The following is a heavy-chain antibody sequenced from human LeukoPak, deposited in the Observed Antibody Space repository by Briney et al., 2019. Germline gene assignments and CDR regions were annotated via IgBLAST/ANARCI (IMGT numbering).Heavy chain of an antibody. Sequence: GGSLRLSCAASGFPFSSYWMSWVHQAPGKGLEWVANIKQDGGETFYVDSVKGRFTISRDNAKNSLYLQMNSLRAEDTAVYYCTREDHSNYNYWGQGTLVTVSS. J-gene: IGHJ4*02. CDR3: TREDHSNYNY. CDR1: GFPFSSYW. CDR2: IKQDGGET. D-gene: IGHD4-11*01. V-gene: IGHV3-7*01.